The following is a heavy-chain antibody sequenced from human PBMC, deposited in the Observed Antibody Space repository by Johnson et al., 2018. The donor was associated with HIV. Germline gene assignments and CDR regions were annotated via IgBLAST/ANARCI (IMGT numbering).Heavy chain of an antibody. CDR1: GFTVSSNY. V-gene: IGHV3-66*01. CDR2: LFSGGTT. Sequence: VQLVESGGGLVQPGGSLRLSCAASGFTVSSNYMTWVRQAPGKGLEWVSVLFSGGTTYYADSVKGRFTISRDNSKNTLFLQMNSLRVEDTAVYYCARGRVSRFAFDVWGPGTGVTVS. J-gene: IGHJ3*01. CDR3: ARGRVSRFAFDV.